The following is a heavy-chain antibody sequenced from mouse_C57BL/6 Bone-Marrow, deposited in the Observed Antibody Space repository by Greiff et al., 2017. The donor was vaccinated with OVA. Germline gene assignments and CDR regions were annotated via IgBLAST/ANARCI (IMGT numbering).Heavy chain of an antibody. CDR1: GYTFTSYW. CDR2: IDPSDSYT. J-gene: IGHJ2*01. D-gene: IGHD2-2*01. Sequence: VQLQQPGAELVKPGASVKLSCKASGYTFTSYWMQWVKQRPGQGLEWIGEIDPSDSYTNYNQKFKGKATLTVDTSSSTAYMQLSSLTSEDSAVYYCARGLRRFFDYWGQGTTLTVSS. CDR3: ARGLRRFFDY. V-gene: IGHV1-50*01.